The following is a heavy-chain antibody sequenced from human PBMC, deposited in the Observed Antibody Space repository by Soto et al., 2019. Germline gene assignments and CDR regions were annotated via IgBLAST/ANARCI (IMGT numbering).Heavy chain of an antibody. CDR2: ISSSGDRT. Sequence: EVQLVESGEGLVQPGGSLRLSCAASGFTFSSYAMHWVRQAPGKGLEYVSAISSSGDRTYYADSVKGRFTISRDNSKNTLYLQMGSRRAEDMAVYYCARGGAVVVPAAIMYFDYWGQGSLVTVSS. V-gene: IGHV3-64*02. D-gene: IGHD2-2*01. CDR3: ARGGAVVVPAAIMYFDY. J-gene: IGHJ4*02. CDR1: GFTFSSYA.